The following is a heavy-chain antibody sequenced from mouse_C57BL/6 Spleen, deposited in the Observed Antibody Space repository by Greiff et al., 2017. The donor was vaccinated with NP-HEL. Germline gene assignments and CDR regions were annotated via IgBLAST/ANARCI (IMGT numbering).Heavy chain of an antibody. Sequence: QVQLKESGAELVRPGTSVKVSCKASGYAFTNYLIEWVKQRPGQGLEWIGVINPGSGGTNYNEKFKGKATLTADKSSSTAYMQLSSLTSEDSAVYFCARTLYDYGYFDYWGQGTTLTVSS. V-gene: IGHV1-54*01. CDR2: INPGSGGT. J-gene: IGHJ2*01. CDR3: ARTLYDYGYFDY. D-gene: IGHD2-4*01. CDR1: GYAFTNYL.